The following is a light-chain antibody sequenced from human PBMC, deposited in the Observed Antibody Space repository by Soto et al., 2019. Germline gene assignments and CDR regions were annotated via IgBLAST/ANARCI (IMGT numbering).Light chain of an antibody. J-gene: IGLJ1*01. Sequence: QSVLTQPASVSGSPGQSITISCTGTSSDVGAYNFVSWHQQHPGKAPKLMIYEVTNRPSGVSNRFSGSKSGNTASLTISGLQAEDEADYYCSSYTRSDIFIFGTGTKVAVL. CDR1: SSDVGAYNF. CDR2: EVT. V-gene: IGLV2-14*01. CDR3: SSYTRSDIFI.